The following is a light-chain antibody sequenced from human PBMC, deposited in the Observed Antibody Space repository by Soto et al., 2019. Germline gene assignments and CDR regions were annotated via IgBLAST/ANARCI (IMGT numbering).Light chain of an antibody. CDR2: DAS. J-gene: IGKJ5*01. V-gene: IGKV1-5*01. Sequence: DIKMTQSPSTLSASVGDRVTITCRASQSISSWLAWYQQKPGKAPKLLIYDASSLESGVPSRFSGSGSGTEFTLTISSLQPDDFATYYCQHRMNWPLTFGQGTRLEIK. CDR1: QSISSW. CDR3: QHRMNWPLT.